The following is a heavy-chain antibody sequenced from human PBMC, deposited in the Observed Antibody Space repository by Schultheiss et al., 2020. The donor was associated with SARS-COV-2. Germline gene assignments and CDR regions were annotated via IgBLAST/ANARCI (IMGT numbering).Heavy chain of an antibody. CDR1: GFTFSSYA. J-gene: IGHJ6*02. CDR2: IRSKAYGGTT. Sequence: GGSLRLSCGASGFTFSSYAMSWVRQAPGKGLEWVGFIRSKAYGGTTEYAASVKGRFTISRDDSKSIAYLQMNSLKTEDTAVYYCTRDNIVVVVAATHGMDVWGQGTTVTVSS. CDR3: TRDNIVVVVAATHGMDV. D-gene: IGHD2-15*01. V-gene: IGHV3-49*04.